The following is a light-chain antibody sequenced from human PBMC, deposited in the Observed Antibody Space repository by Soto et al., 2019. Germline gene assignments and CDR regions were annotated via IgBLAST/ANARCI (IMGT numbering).Light chain of an antibody. CDR3: QQYGNPPPYS. CDR1: QSASRSL. Sequence: EMVLTQSPGTLSLSPGETATLSCRASQSASRSLLAWYQQKPGQAPMLLIYGASTRATGIADRFSGSGSGTDVTLTISRVEPEDFAVYYCQQYGNPPPYSFGQGTKLEIK. V-gene: IGKV3-20*01. CDR2: GAS. J-gene: IGKJ2*03.